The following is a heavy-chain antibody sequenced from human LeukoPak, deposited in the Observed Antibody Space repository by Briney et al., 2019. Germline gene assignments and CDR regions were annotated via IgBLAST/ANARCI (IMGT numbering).Heavy chain of an antibody. CDR3: ARDHGNGDSSGYYFDF. D-gene: IGHD3-22*01. V-gene: IGHV4-4*02. CDR1: GGSISSTNW. Sequence: SGTLSLTCAVSGGSISSTNWWSWVRQPPGKGLEWIGEIYHSGSTNYSPSLKSRVTISVDKSKNQFSLNLNSVTAADTAVYYCARDHGNGDSSGYYFDFWGQGTLVTVSS. CDR2: IYHSGST. J-gene: IGHJ4*02.